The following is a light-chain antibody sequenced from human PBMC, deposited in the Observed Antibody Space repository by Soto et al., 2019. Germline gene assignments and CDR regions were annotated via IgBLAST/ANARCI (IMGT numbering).Light chain of an antibody. Sequence: QSVLTQPASMSGSPGQSITISCTGTSSDIGRYNFVSWYQHHPGRAPKLLIHGVTRRPSGVSSRFSASKSAYTASLTISGLQAEDEANYFCSSFTTSYFYVFGPGTKVTVL. CDR2: GVT. J-gene: IGLJ1*01. CDR3: SSFTTSYFYV. V-gene: IGLV2-14*01. CDR1: SSDIGRYNF.